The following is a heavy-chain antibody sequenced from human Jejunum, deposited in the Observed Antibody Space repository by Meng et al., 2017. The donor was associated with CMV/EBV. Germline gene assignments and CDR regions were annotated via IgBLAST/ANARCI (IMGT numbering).Heavy chain of an antibody. V-gene: IGHV1-69*04. J-gene: IGHJ6*02. CDR2: IDPVLGEA. D-gene: IGHD1-1*01. Sequence: CKTSGVTHINYAISWVRQGRGQGVEWVGRIDPVLGEAKYAQKFQGRVTITADKFTSTTFLELTSLTSEDTAVYYCARVTTFFYGLDIWGQGTSVTVSS. CDR3: ARVTTFFYGLDI. CDR1: GVTHINYA.